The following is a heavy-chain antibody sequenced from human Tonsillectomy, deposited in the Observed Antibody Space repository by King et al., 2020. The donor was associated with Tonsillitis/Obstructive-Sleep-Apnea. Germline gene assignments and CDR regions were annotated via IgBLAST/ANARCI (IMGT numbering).Heavy chain of an antibody. CDR2: ISPYNANT. CDR1: GYTFTNYG. Sequence: QLVPSGGEVKKPGASVKVSCKASGYTFTNYGLSWVRQAPGQGLEWMGWISPYNANTNYAQNLRGRITLATDTSTSTGYMELRSLRSDDTAVYYCAREKDSTGSFDYWGQGTLVTISS. V-gene: IGHV1-18*01. CDR3: AREKDSTGSFDY. J-gene: IGHJ4*02. D-gene: IGHD3-22*01.